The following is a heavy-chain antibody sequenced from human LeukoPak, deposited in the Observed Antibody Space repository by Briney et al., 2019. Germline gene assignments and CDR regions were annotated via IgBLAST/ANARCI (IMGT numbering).Heavy chain of an antibody. CDR2: ISSSSSYI. J-gene: IGHJ4*02. Sequence: GGSLSLSCAASGFTFSSYSMNWVRQAPGKGLEWVSSISSSSSYIYYADSVKGRFTISRDNAKNSLYLQMNSLRAEDTAVYYCARDVGIAVAGHFDYWGQGTLATVSS. CDR3: ARDVGIAVAGHFDY. CDR1: GFTFSSYS. V-gene: IGHV3-21*01. D-gene: IGHD6-19*01.